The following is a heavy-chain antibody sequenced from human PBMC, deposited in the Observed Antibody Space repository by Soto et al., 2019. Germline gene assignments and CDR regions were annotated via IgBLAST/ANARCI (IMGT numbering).Heavy chain of an antibody. CDR3: ALLGVSDGMDV. J-gene: IGHJ6*02. Sequence: SETLSLTCTVSGGSISSSSYYWGWIRQPPGKGLEWIGSIYYSGSTYYNPSLKSRVTISVDTSKNQFSLKLSSVTAADTAMYYCALLGVSDGMDVWGQGTTVTVSS. CDR2: IYYSGST. CDR1: GGSISSSSYY. V-gene: IGHV4-39*01. D-gene: IGHD1-26*01.